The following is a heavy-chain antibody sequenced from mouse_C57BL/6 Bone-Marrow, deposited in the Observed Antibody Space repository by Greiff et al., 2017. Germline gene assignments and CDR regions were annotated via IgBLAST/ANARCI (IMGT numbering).Heavy chain of an antibody. Sequence: QVQLQQPGAELVKPGASVKLSCKASGYTFTSYWMNWVKQRPGQGLEWIGMIHPNSGSTNYNEKFKSKDTLTVDKSSSTAYMQLSSLTSEDSAFYYCARSGAHFDYWGQGTTLTVSS. CDR2: IHPNSGST. V-gene: IGHV1-64*01. CDR1: GYTFTSYW. CDR3: ARSGAHFDY. J-gene: IGHJ2*01. D-gene: IGHD3-1*01.